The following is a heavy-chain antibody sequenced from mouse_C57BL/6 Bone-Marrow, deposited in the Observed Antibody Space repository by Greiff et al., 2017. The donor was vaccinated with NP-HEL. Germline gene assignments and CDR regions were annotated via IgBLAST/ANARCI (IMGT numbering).Heavy chain of an antibody. D-gene: IGHD1-1*01. V-gene: IGHV1-81*01. Sequence: QVQLQQSGAELARPGASVKLSCKASGYTFTSYGISWVKQRTGQGLECIGEIYPRSGNTYYNEKFKGKATLTADKSSSTAYMELRSLTSEDSAVYFCARRGRYGSRSWFAYWGQGTLVTVSA. CDR3: ARRGRYGSRSWFAY. CDR2: IYPRSGNT. J-gene: IGHJ3*01. CDR1: GYTFTSYG.